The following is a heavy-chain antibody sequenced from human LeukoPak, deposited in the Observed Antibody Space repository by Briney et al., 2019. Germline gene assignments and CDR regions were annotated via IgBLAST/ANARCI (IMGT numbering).Heavy chain of an antibody. Sequence: GGSLRLSCAASGFSFSPYWMSWVRQGPGKGLDWVASINPDGSGASYVDSVKGRFIISRDNAQNLLYLQMNSLSAEDTAVYYCARLFGGVTTFDYWGQGILVTVSS. CDR3: ARLFGGVTTFDY. CDR2: INPDGSGA. D-gene: IGHD4-17*01. CDR1: GFSFSPYW. J-gene: IGHJ4*02. V-gene: IGHV3-7*01.